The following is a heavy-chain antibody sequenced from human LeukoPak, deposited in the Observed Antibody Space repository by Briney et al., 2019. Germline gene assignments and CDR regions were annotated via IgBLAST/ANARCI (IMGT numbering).Heavy chain of an antibody. CDR1: GGSISSSSYY. CDR2: IYYSGST. D-gene: IGHD1-26*01. Sequence: SETLSLTCTVSGGSISSSSYYWGWIRQPPGKGLEWIGSIYYSGSTYYNPSLKSRVTVSVDTSENQFSLKLSSVTAADTAVYYCARYTLSGSRPRYFDCWGQGTLVTVSS. J-gene: IGHJ4*02. CDR3: ARYTLSGSRPRYFDC. V-gene: IGHV4-39*01.